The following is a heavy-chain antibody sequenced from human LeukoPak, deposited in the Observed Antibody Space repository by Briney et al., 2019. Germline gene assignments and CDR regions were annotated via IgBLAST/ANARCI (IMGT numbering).Heavy chain of an antibody. J-gene: IGHJ6*02. CDR2: IYYSGST. V-gene: IGHV4-59*01. D-gene: IGHD6-19*01. CDR3: ARTRYSSGWSPTYGMDV. CDR1: GGSISSYY. Sequence: ASETLSLTCTVSGGSISSYYWSWIRQPPGKGLEWIGYIYYSGSTNYNPSLKSRVTISVDTSENQFSLKLSSVTAADTAVYYCARTRYSSGWSPTYGMDVWGQGTTVTVSS.